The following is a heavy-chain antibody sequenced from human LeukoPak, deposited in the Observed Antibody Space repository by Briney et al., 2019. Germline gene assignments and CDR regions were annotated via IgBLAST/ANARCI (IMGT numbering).Heavy chain of an antibody. J-gene: IGHJ4*02. CDR1: GFTFSSYW. Sequence: GGSLRLSCAASGFTFSSYWMSWVRQAPGKGLEWVANIKQDGSEKYYVDSVKGRFTISRDNAKNSLYLQMNSLRAEDTAVYYCARGRTPRLYGDHNSGYFDYWGQGTLVTVSS. D-gene: IGHD4-17*01. CDR2: IKQDGSEK. V-gene: IGHV3-7*01. CDR3: ARGRTPRLYGDHNSGYFDY.